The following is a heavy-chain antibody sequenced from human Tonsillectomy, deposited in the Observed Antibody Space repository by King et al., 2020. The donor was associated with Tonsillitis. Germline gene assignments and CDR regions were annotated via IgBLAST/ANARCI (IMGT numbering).Heavy chain of an antibody. CDR1: GFTFSNYG. CDR2: IWYDGSNK. Sequence: LVESGGGVVQPGRSLRLSCAASGFTFSNYGMNWVRQAPGKGLEWVAVIWYDGSNKYYADSVKGRFTISRDNSKNTLYLQMNSLRAEETAVYYCARDLGSGTYQSYFDFWGQGTLVTVSS. CDR3: ARDLGSGTYQSYFDF. J-gene: IGHJ4*02. V-gene: IGHV3-33*08. D-gene: IGHD3-10*01.